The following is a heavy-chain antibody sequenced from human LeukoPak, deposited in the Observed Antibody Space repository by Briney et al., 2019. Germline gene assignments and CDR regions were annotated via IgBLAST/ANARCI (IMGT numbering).Heavy chain of an antibody. Sequence: GASVKVSCKASGYTFTGYYMHWVRQAPGQGLEWMGWINPNSGGTNYAQKFQGRVTMTRDTSISTAYMELSRLRSDDTAVYYCARTPITFGGVIVPFDYWGQGTLVTVSS. V-gene: IGHV1-2*02. CDR2: INPNSGGT. D-gene: IGHD3-16*02. J-gene: IGHJ4*02. CDR3: ARTPITFGGVIVPFDY. CDR1: GYTFTGYY.